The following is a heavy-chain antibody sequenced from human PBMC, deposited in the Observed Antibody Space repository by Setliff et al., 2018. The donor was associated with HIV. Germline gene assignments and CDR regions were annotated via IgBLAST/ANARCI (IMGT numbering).Heavy chain of an antibody. Sequence: SETLSLTCSVSGGSISSSSYHWAWIRQPPGKGLEWIGTIYYSGNTYYNPSLKSRLTISLDTSKNQFSLKMNFMTAADTAVYYCTTLQSSGWPHETEYWGQGTLVTVSS. V-gene: IGHV4-39*01. CDR2: IYYSGNT. CDR1: GGSISSSSYH. J-gene: IGHJ4*02. D-gene: IGHD6-19*01. CDR3: TTLQSSGWPHETEY.